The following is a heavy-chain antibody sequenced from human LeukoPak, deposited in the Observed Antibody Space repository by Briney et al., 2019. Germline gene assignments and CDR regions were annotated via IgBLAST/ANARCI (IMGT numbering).Heavy chain of an antibody. CDR2: IYTSGST. Sequence: PSENLSLTCTVSGGSISSYYWSWIRQPAGKGLEWIGRIYTSGSTNYNPSLKSRVTMSVDTSKNQFSLKLSSVTAADTAVYYCARDPPFWSEGWFDPWGQGTLVTVSS. V-gene: IGHV4-4*07. D-gene: IGHD3-3*01. CDR1: GGSISSYY. J-gene: IGHJ5*02. CDR3: ARDPPFWSEGWFDP.